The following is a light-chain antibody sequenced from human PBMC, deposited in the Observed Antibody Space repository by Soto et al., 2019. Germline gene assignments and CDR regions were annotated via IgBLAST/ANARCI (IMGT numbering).Light chain of an antibody. CDR3: QSYDSTLSARYV. J-gene: IGLJ1*01. CDR1: SSNIGAGYD. Sequence: QSVLTQPPSVSGAPVQRVTISCTGSSSNIGAGYDVHWYQQRPGTAPKLLIFGNINRPSGVPDRFSGSKSGTSASLAITGLQAEDEGDYYCQSYDSTLSARYVFGTGTQVTVL. CDR2: GNI. V-gene: IGLV1-40*01.